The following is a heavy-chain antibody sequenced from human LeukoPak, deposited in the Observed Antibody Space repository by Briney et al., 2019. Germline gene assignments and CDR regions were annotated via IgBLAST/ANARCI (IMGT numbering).Heavy chain of an antibody. CDR2: SRNRAHSYST. CDR1: GVTFSDHY. V-gene: IGHV3-72*01. D-gene: IGHD3-10*01. CDR3: VALIRGLGY. Sequence: GGSLRLSCAASGVTFSDHYMDWVRQAPGKGRDWIGRSRNRAHSYSTEYAASVKGRFTVSRADSENSLYLQMNSLKTDDTAVYYCVALIRGLGYWGQGTLVTVSS. J-gene: IGHJ4*02.